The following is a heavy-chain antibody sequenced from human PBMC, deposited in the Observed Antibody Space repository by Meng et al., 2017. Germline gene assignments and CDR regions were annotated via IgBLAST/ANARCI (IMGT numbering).Heavy chain of an antibody. CDR2: IYTSGST. CDR3: ARKGYSGYDFPTDY. J-gene: IGHJ4*02. D-gene: IGHD5-12*01. CDR1: GGPISSYD. Sequence: SETLSLTCTVSGGPISSYDWSWIRQPAGKGLEWIGRIYTSGSTNYNPSLKSRVTMSVDTSKNQFSLKLSSVTAADTAVYYCARKGYSGYDFPTDYWGQGTLVTVSS. V-gene: IGHV4-4*07.